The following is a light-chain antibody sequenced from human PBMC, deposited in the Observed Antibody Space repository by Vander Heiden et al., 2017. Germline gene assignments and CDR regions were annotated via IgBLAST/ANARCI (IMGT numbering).Light chain of an antibody. CDR1: SSDVGSYNL. Sequence: QSALTPPASVSGSPGQSITISCPGTSSDVGSYNLVSWYQQHPGKAPKLMIYEVSKRPSGVSNRFSGSKAGNTASLTISGLQAEDEADYYCCSYAGSSTFLFGGGTKLTVL. CDR2: EVS. J-gene: IGLJ2*01. V-gene: IGLV2-23*02. CDR3: CSYAGSSTFL.